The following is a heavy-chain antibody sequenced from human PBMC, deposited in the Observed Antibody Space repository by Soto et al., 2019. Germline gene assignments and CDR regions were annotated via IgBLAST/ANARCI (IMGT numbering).Heavy chain of an antibody. CDR3: ARVDVAATSPSYWFDP. J-gene: IGHJ5*02. CDR2: IYYSGST. V-gene: IGHV4-31*03. CDR1: GGSISSGGYY. Sequence: QVQLQESGPGLVKPSQTLSLTCTVSGGSISSGGYYWSWIRQHPGKGLEWIGYIYYSGSTYYNPSLKSRVTISVDTSKNQFSLKLSSVTAADTAVYYCARVDVAATSPSYWFDPWGQGTLVTVSS. D-gene: IGHD2-15*01.